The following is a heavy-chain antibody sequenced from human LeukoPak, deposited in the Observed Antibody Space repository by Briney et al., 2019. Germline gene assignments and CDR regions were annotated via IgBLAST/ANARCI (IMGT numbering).Heavy chain of an antibody. J-gene: IGHJ4*02. CDR1: GFILRPYW. CDR3: ARSMRRGSYDS. V-gene: IGHV3-74*01. Sequence: GGSLRLSCAASGFILRPYWMHWVRQAPGKGLVWVSRINSDGRITAYADSVKGRFTISRDNAKNTLYLQMNSLRAEDTAMYYCARSMRRGSYDSWGQGALVTVSS. D-gene: IGHD1-26*01. CDR2: INSDGRIT.